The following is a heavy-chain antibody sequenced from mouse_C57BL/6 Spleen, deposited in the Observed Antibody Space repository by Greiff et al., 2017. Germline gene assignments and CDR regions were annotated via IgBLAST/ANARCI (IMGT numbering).Heavy chain of an antibody. Sequence: VQLQQSGAELVKPGASVKISCKASGYAFSSYWMNWVKQRPGKGLEWIGQIYPGDGDTNYNGKFKGKATLTADKSSSTAYMQLSSLTSEASAVYFCASEGYVKRYFDVWGTGTTVTVSS. CDR3: ASEGYVKRYFDV. D-gene: IGHD2-1*01. CDR1: GYAFSSYW. J-gene: IGHJ1*03. CDR2: IYPGDGDT. V-gene: IGHV1-80*01.